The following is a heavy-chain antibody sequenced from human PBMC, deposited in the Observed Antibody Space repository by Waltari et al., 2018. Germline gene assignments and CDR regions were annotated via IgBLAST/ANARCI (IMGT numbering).Heavy chain of an antibody. CDR1: GFTFTSHW. CDR3: AGGPQSGASSAWYGWFDP. CDR2: INSDGSNT. D-gene: IGHD6-13*01. V-gene: IGHV3-74*01. J-gene: IGHJ5*02. Sequence: EVQLVESGGNLVQPGGSLRLSWAASGFTFTSHWLPWVRQAPGKGLVWFARINSDGSNTRYADSVKGRFTISRDNAKNTLYLEMNSLRAEDTAVYFCAGGPQSGASSAWYGWFDPWGQGTLVTVSS.